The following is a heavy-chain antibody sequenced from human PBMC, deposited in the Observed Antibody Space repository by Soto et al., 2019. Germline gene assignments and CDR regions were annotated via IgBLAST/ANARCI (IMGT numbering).Heavy chain of an antibody. CDR1: GFTFSSYA. V-gene: IGHV3-30-3*01. CDR2: ISYDGSNK. D-gene: IGHD1-26*01. CDR3: ASPPPPLSGSYSGSAFDI. J-gene: IGHJ3*02. Sequence: GGSLRLSCAASGFTFSSYAMHWVRQAPGKGLEWVAVISYDGSNKYYADSVKGRFTISRDNSKNTLYLQMNSLRAEDTAVYYCASPPPPLSGSYSGSAFDIWGQGTMVTVS.